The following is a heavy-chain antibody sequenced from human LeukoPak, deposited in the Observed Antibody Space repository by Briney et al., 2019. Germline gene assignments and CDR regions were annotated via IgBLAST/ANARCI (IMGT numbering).Heavy chain of an antibody. CDR1: GFTFSSYS. D-gene: IGHD3-16*01. CDR3: VREGGFDN. V-gene: IGHV3-48*01. CDR2: ISSTSGTI. J-gene: IGHJ4*02. Sequence: GGSLRLSCAASGFTFSSYSLNWVRQAPGRGLEGVSYISSTSGTIYYADSVKGRFTISRDNAKNSLYLQMTRLRAEDTAVYYCVREGGFDNWGQGTLVTVSS.